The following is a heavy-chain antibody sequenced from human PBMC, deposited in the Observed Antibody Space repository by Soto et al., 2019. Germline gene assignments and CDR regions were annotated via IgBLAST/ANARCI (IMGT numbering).Heavy chain of an antibody. CDR2: IYYSGST. CDR1: GGSISSGGYY. Sequence: LSLTCTVSGGSISSGGYYWSWIRQHPGKGLEWIGYIYYSGSTYYNPSLKSRVTISVDTSKNQFSLKLSSVTAADTAVYYCARLTRLTTVTNSWFDPWGQGTLVTAPQ. CDR3: ARLTRLTTVTNSWFDP. D-gene: IGHD4-17*01. J-gene: IGHJ5*02. V-gene: IGHV4-31*03.